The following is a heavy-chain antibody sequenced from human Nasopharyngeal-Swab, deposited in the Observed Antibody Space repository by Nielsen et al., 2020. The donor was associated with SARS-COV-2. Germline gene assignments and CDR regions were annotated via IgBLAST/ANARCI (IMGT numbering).Heavy chain of an antibody. CDR2: IYSDGST. CDR3: AREDYDTHFVYFHH. Sequence: GGSLRLSCAASGFTISSKYMNWFRQAPGKGLEYISVIYSDGSTYYADSVKGRFTISRDNSKNTVYLQMNSLRVEDTAVYFCAREDYDTHFVYFHHWGQGTLVTVSS. D-gene: IGHD3-9*01. CDR1: GFTISSKY. J-gene: IGHJ1*01. V-gene: IGHV3-53*01.